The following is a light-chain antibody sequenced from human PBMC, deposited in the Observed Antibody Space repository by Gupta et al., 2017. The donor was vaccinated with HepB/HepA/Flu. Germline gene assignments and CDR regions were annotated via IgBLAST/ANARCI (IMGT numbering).Light chain of an antibody. J-gene: IGKJ4*01. Sequence: EVVLTQSPLSLPVTLGQPASISCRSSQSLVYSDGNTYLTWFQQRPGQSPRRLIHKVSDRDSGVPDRFSGSGSGTDFTLKISRVEAEDVAIYYCMQGTHWPLTFGGGTKVEIK. V-gene: IGKV2-30*01. CDR2: KVS. CDR1: QSLVYSDGNTY. CDR3: MQGTHWPLT.